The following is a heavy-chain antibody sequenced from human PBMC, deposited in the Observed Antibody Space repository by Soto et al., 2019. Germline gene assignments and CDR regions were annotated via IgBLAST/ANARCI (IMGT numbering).Heavy chain of an antibody. CDR3: AKEAYYYYYMDV. V-gene: IGHV3-66*01. CDR2: IYSGGST. CDR1: GFTVSSNY. J-gene: IGHJ6*03. Sequence: VGSLRLSCAASGFTVSSNYMSWVRQAPGKGLEWVSVIYSGGSTYYADSVKGRFTISRDNSKNTLYLQMNSLRAEDTAVYYCAKEAYYYYYMDVWGKGTTVTVSS.